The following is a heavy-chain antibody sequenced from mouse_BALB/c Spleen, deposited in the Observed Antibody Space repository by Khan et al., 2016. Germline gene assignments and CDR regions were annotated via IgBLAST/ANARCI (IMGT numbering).Heavy chain of an antibody. D-gene: IGHD1-1*01. V-gene: IGHV1-7*01. CDR3: ARWRYYYGSSYGWFAY. CDR2: INPNTGYT. J-gene: IGHJ3*01. Sequence: VQLQESGAELAKPGASVKMSCKASGYTFTDYWMHWVKQRPGQGLEWIGYINPNTGYTEYNQKFKDKATLTADKSSSTAYMQLSSLTSEDSAVYYCARWRYYYGSSYGWFAYWGQGTLVPVSA. CDR1: GYTFTDYW.